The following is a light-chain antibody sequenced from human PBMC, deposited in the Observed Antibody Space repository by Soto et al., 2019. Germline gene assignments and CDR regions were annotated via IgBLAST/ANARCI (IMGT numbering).Light chain of an antibody. Sequence: QSVLTQPPSASGSPGQSVTISCTGTKNDIGVYDFVSWYQHHPGKAPRLIIYEVFQRPSGVPDRFSGSKSGNTASLTVSGLQAADEAAYFCKSYAGSNTYVSGRGTKVTVL. CDR1: KNDIGVYDF. CDR2: EVF. CDR3: KSYAGSNTYV. J-gene: IGLJ1*01. V-gene: IGLV2-8*01.